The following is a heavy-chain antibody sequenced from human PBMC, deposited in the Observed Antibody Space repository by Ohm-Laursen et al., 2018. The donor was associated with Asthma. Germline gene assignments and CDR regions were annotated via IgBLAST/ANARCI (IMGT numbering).Heavy chain of an antibody. CDR2: IYYSGST. J-gene: IGHJ6*02. CDR3: ARDRYAAREYYYYGMDV. Sequence: PSDTLSLTCTVSGGSISSGGYYWTWIRQHPGKGLEWIGYIYYSGSTYYNPSLKSRVTISVDTSKNQFSLKLSSVTAADTAVYYCARDRYAAREYYYYGMDVWGQGTTVTVSS. CDR1: GGSISSGGYY. V-gene: IGHV4-31*03. D-gene: IGHD3-16*01.